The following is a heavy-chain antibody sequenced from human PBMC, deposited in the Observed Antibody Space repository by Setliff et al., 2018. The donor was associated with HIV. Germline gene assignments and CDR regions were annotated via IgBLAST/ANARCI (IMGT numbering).Heavy chain of an antibody. CDR1: GYTFSNYY. V-gene: IGHV1-46*01. Sequence: ASVKVSCKASGYTFSNYYIHWVRQAPGQGLEWMGIINPSAVTSYGQKFQGRVTMTRDTSTSTVYMELTNLRSEDTAVYYCARERTTLTPHGLGYMDVWGKGTTVTVSS. CDR2: INPSAVT. J-gene: IGHJ6*03. D-gene: IGHD4-4*01. CDR3: ARERTTLTPHGLGYMDV.